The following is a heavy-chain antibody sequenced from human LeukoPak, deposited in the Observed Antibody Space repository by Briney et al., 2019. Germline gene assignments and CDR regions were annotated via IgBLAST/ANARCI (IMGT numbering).Heavy chain of an antibody. V-gene: IGHV1-8*02. CDR3: ARGRGGSGSYYSASVDY. CDR1: GYTFTGYY. Sequence: TSVKVSCKASGYTFTGYYMHWVRQATGQGLEWMGWMNPNSGNTGYAQKFQGRVTMTRNTSISTAYMELSSLRSEDTAVYYCARGRGGSGSYYSASVDYWGQGTLVTVSS. CDR2: MNPNSGNT. D-gene: IGHD3-10*01. J-gene: IGHJ4*02.